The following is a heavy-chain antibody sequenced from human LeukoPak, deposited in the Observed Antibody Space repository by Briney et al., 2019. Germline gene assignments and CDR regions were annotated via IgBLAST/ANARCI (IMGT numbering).Heavy chain of an antibody. D-gene: IGHD3-22*01. CDR3: ARGSYYCDSSGYYGYYFDY. J-gene: IGHJ4*02. V-gene: IGHV4-59*11. CDR1: GGSISSHY. CDR2: IYYSGST. Sequence: PSETLSLTCTVSGGSISSHYWSWIRQPPGKGLEWIGYIYYSGSTNYNPSLKSRVSISVDTSKNQFSLKLSSVTAADTAVYYCARGSYYCDSSGYYGYYFDYWGQGTLVTVSS.